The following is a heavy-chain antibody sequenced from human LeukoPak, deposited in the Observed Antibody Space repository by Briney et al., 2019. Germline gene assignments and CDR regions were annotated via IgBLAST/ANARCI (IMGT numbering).Heavy chain of an antibody. Sequence: ASVKVSCKASGYTFTNYDINWVRQATGQGLEWMGWMNPNSGNTGYAQKFQGRVTITRNTSISTAYMELSSLRSEDTAVYYCARGGVYCTNGVCYLGSGYMDVWGKGTTVTVSS. CDR3: ARGGVYCTNGVCYLGSGYMDV. CDR2: MNPNSGNT. V-gene: IGHV1-8*01. J-gene: IGHJ6*03. CDR1: GYTFTNYD. D-gene: IGHD2-8*01.